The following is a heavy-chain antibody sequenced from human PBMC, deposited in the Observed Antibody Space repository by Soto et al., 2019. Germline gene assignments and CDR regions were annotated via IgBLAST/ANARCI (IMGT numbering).Heavy chain of an antibody. CDR2: IYLDDDK. D-gene: IGHD3-3*01. V-gene: IGHV2-5*02. CDR1: GFSLTTSGVG. CDR3: AHRVLRTVFGLVTTTAIYFDF. J-gene: IGHJ4*02. Sequence: QITLNESGPTQVKPRQTLTLTCTISGFSLTTSGVGVGWIRQSPGKAPEGLALIYLDDDKRYSPSLKSRLTITKESAKNQVVLTMADLDPADTATYYCAHRVLRTVFGLVTTTAIYFDFWGQGTPVAVSS.